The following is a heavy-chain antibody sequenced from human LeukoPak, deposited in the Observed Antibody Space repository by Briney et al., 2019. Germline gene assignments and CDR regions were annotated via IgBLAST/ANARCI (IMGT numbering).Heavy chain of an antibody. CDR2: IRSKTFGGAP. CDR3: TRDSRAYYDSSAT. J-gene: IGHJ4*02. D-gene: IGHD3-22*01. Sequence: GGSLRLSCTASGFTFGDYAMNWVRQAPGKGLEWVSFIRSKTFGGAPEYAASVKGRFSISRDDSKSIAYLQMNSLKTEDTAVYFCTRDSRAYYDSSATWGQGTLVTVSS. V-gene: IGHV3-49*04. CDR1: GFTFGDYA.